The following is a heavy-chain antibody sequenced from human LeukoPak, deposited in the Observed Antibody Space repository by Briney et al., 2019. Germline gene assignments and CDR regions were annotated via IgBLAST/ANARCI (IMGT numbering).Heavy chain of an antibody. CDR1: GFTLSSYS. Sequence: SGGSLRLSCAVSGFTLSSYSMNWVRQAPGKGLEWVANIKQDGSEKYYVDSVKGRFTISRDNAKNSVYLQMNSLRAEDTAVYYCARQLGGSGSYWGQGTLVTVSS. J-gene: IGHJ4*02. CDR2: IKQDGSEK. D-gene: IGHD3-10*01. V-gene: IGHV3-7*01. CDR3: ARQLGGSGSY.